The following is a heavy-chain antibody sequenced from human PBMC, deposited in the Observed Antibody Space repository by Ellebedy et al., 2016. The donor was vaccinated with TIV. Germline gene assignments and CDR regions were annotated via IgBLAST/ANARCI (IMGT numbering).Heavy chain of an antibody. D-gene: IGHD3-16*02. J-gene: IGHJ4*02. Sequence: AASVKVSCKASGGTFSNYAISWVRQAPGQGLEWMGRIIPILGIANYAQKFQGRVTMTEDTSTDTAYMELSSLRSEDTAVYYCATLLSHLDYWGQGTLVTVSS. CDR1: GGTFSNYA. V-gene: IGHV1-69*04. CDR3: ATLLSHLDY. CDR2: IIPILGIA.